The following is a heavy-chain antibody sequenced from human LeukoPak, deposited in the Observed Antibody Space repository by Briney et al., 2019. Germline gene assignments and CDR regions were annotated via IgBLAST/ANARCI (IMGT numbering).Heavy chain of an antibody. CDR2: IYYSGST. V-gene: IGHV4-59*04. CDR3: ARHQYREGPLFDY. D-gene: IGHD1-14*01. J-gene: IGHJ4*02. Sequence: SETLSLTCTVSGGSISSYYWSWIRQPPGKGLEWIGYIYYSGSTYYNPSLKSRVTISVDTSKNQFSLKLSSVTAADTAVYYCARHQYREGPLFDYWGQGTLVTVSS. CDR1: GGSISSYY.